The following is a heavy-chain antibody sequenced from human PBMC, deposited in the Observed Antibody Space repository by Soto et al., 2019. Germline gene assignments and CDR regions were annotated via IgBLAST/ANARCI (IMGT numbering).Heavy chain of an antibody. D-gene: IGHD2-2*01. Sequence: ASVKVFFRASGYTFTSYSMHWVRQAPGQRLEWMGWINAGNGNTKFSQSFQGRVTITRDTSASTAYMELSSLRSEDTAVYYCARENQPRCFYFYYYGVEVWGQGTTDTVS. V-gene: IGHV1-3*01. J-gene: IGHJ6*02. CDR2: INAGNGNT. CDR3: ARENQPRCFYFYYYGVEV. CDR1: GYTFTSYS.